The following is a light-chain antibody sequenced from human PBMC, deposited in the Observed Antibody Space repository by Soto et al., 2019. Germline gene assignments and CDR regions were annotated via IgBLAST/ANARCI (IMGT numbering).Light chain of an antibody. CDR2: GAS. Sequence: EIVLTQSPGTLSLSPGERATLSCRASQSVSSSYLAWYQQKPGQAPRLLIYGASSRATGIPDRFSGSGSGTHFTLTISRLEPEDFAVYYCQQYGSSATFGGGTKVDIK. J-gene: IGKJ4*01. CDR3: QQYGSSAT. CDR1: QSVSSSY. V-gene: IGKV3-20*01.